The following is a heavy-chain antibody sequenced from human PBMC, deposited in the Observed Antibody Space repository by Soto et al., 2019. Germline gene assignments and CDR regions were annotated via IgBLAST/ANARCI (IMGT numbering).Heavy chain of an antibody. J-gene: IGHJ5*02. CDR1: GDSITSYH. Sequence: SETLSLTCIVSGDSITSYHWSWIRQFPGKGLEWIAYTSYSGTTKYNPSLKSRVSISVDTSKNQFSLRLTSLSAADTAVYYCARAASPYFDLLSAFHPWGQGTLVTVSS. CDR2: TSYSGTT. D-gene: IGHD3-9*01. CDR3: ARAASPYFDLLSAFHP. V-gene: IGHV4-59*01.